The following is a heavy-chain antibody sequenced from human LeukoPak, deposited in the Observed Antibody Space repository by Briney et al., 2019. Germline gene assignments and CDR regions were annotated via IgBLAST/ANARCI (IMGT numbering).Heavy chain of an antibody. CDR2: ISYDGSNK. J-gene: IGHJ4*02. V-gene: IGHV3-30*18. CDR1: GFTFSSYG. Sequence: GGSLRLSCAASGFTFSSYGMHWVRQAPGKGLEWVAVISYDGSNKYYADSVKGRFTISRDNSKNTLYLQMHSLRAEDTAVYYCAKESIAAAGAIDYWGQGTLVTVSS. CDR3: AKESIAAAGAIDY. D-gene: IGHD6-13*01.